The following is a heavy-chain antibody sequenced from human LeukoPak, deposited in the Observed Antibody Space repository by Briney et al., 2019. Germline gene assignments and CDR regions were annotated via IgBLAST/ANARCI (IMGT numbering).Heavy chain of an antibody. CDR3: AKGRGGSYGYFDY. D-gene: IGHD1-26*01. J-gene: IGHJ4*02. CDR2: ISGSGGST. V-gene: IGHV3-23*01. Sequence: GGSLRLSCAASGFTFSTYAMSWGRQAPGEGLEWGSTISGSGGSTYYADSVKGRFTISRDNSKTTLYLQMNSLRAEDTAVYYCAKGRGGSYGYFDYWGQGTLVTVSS. CDR1: GFTFSTYA.